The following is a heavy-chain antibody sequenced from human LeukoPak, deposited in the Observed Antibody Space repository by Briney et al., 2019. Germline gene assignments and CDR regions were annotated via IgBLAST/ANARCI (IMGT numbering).Heavy chain of an antibody. CDR3: ARQSDCGGDCYSVAFDI. J-gene: IGHJ3*02. V-gene: IGHV3-7*01. Sequence: QPGGSLRLSCAASGFTFSSYWMSWVRQAPGKGLEWVANIKQDGSEKYYVDSVKGRFTISRDNAKNSLYLQMNSLRAEDTAVYYCARQSDCGGDCYSVAFDIWGQGTMATVSS. CDR1: GFTFSSYW. CDR2: IKQDGSEK. D-gene: IGHD2-21*02.